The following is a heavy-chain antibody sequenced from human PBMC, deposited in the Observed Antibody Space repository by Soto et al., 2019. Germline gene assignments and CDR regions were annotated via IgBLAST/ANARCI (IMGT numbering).Heavy chain of an antibody. J-gene: IGHJ4*02. V-gene: IGHV3-23*01. Sequence: EVQLLESGGGLVQPGGSLRLSCTASGFTFSTYAMSWVRQAPGKGLEWVSTISDSGSTYYADSVKGRFTITRDISKNTVYLEMDSLRVEDTAVYYCAKDKGGRYCSRTRGLYSFDYWGQGTMVTVSS. CDR3: AKDKGGRYCSRTRGLYSFDY. CDR2: ISDSGST. CDR1: GFTFSTYA. D-gene: IGHD2-2*01.